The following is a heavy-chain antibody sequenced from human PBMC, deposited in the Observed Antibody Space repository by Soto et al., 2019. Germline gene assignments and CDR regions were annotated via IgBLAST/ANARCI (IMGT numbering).Heavy chain of an antibody. Sequence: QLQLQESGPGLVKPSETLSLTCTVSGGSISSSSDYWGWIRQPPGKGLEWIGSIDYSGSTYYNPSLKSRVTISVDTSKNQFSLKLSSVTAADTAVYYCARPGIASPWGQGTLVTVSS. V-gene: IGHV4-39*01. J-gene: IGHJ5*02. CDR1: GGSISSSSDY. CDR2: IDYSGST. CDR3: ARPGIASP. D-gene: IGHD6-13*01.